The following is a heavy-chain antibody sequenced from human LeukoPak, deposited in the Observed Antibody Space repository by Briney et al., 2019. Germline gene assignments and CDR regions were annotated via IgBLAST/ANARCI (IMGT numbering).Heavy chain of an antibody. CDR1: GFTVSSNY. V-gene: IGHV3-66*01. J-gene: IGHJ4*02. D-gene: IGHD3-9*01. CDR2: IYSGDST. Sequence: PRGSLRLSCAASGFTVSSNYMSWVRQAPGKGLEWVSVIYSGDSTYYADSVKGRFTISRDNSKNTLYLQMNSLRAEDTAVYYCARERLGDILTGYELDYFDYWGQGTLVTVSS. CDR3: ARERLGDILTGYELDYFDY.